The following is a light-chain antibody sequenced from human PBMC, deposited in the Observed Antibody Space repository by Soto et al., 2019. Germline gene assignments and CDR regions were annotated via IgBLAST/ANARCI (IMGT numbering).Light chain of an antibody. CDR2: GAS. CDR1: QSVSSN. Sequence: EVVMTQSPATLSVSPGQRATHSCRASQSVSSNLAWYQQKPGQAPRLLIYGASTRATGIPARFSGSGSGTEFTLTISSLQSEDFAVYYCQQYNKWPPYTFGQGTKLEIK. V-gene: IGKV3-15*01. J-gene: IGKJ2*01. CDR3: QQYNKWPPYT.